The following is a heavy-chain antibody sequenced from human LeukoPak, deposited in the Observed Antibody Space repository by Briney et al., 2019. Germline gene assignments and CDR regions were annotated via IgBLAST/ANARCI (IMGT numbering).Heavy chain of an antibody. Sequence: PGGSLRLSCAASGFTFSSYAMSWVRQASGKGLEWVSAISGSGGSTYYADSVKGRFTISRDNSKNTLYLQMNSLRAEDTAVYYCAKQPGGDSSGYYQYYFDYWGQGTLVTVSS. D-gene: IGHD3-22*01. CDR2: ISGSGGST. CDR1: GFTFSSYA. V-gene: IGHV3-23*01. J-gene: IGHJ4*02. CDR3: AKQPGGDSSGYYQYYFDY.